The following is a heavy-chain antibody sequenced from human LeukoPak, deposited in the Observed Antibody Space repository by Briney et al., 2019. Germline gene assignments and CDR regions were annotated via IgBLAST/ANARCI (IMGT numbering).Heavy chain of an antibody. CDR1: GYTFTSYD. CDR2: MNPNSGNT. D-gene: IGHD2-2*01. CDR3: ARVRVVVPAATDY. Sequence: ASVKVSCKASGYTFTSYDINWVRQATGQGLEWMGWMNPNSGNTGYAQKLQGRVTMTTDTSTSTAYMELRSLRSDDTAVYYCARVRVVVPAATDYWGQGTLVTVSS. V-gene: IGHV1-8*01. J-gene: IGHJ4*02.